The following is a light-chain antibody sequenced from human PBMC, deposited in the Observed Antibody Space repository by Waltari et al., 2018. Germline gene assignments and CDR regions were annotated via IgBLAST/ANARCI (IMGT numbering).Light chain of an antibody. CDR2: KSS. CDR3: QQYNSYSLLS. CDR1: QSISNW. Sequence: DIQMTQSPSTLSASVGDRVIISCRASQSISNWLAWYQQRPGKAPKLLVYKSSTLESGVPSRFSGSGSGTEFTLTINSLQPEDFATYYCQQYNSYSLLSFGGGTKVEIK. J-gene: IGKJ4*01. V-gene: IGKV1-5*03.